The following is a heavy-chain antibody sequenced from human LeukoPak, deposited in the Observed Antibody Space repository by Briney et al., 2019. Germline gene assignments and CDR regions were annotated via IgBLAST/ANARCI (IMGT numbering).Heavy chain of an antibody. V-gene: IGHV4-39*01. CDR3: ARRIGYCSSTSCRWTLVRGTHYFDY. Sequence: PSETLSLTCTVSGGSIRSSSYYWGWIRQPPGKGLEWIGSIYYSGTTYYNPSLKSRVTMSVDTSKNQFSLRLSSVTAADTAVCYCARRIGYCSSTSCRWTLVRGTHYFDYWGQGTLVTVSS. J-gene: IGHJ4*02. CDR2: IYYSGTT. CDR1: GGSIRSSSYY. D-gene: IGHD2-2*01.